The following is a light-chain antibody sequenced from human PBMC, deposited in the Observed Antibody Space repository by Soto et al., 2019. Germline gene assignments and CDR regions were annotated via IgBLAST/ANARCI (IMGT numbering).Light chain of an antibody. CDR3: QPRSSWPT. Sequence: VLTPSPVPRSLFPGERATLCCRASQSVSSNLAWYQQTPGQAPRLLIYDTSNRATGVPTRFSGSGSETDFTLTISSLEPEDFAVYYCQPRSSWPTFGQGTKVDI. J-gene: IGKJ1*01. V-gene: IGKV3-11*01. CDR2: DTS. CDR1: QSVSSN.